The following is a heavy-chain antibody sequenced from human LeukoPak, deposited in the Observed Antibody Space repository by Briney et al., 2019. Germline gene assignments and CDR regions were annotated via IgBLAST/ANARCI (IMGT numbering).Heavy chain of an antibody. J-gene: IGHJ3*02. CDR2: ISEDGSIK. CDR3: AKEVGARDAFDI. V-gene: IGHV3-30*18. D-gene: IGHD1-26*01. Sequence: GGSLRLSCAASGFAFSSCGIHWVRQAPGKGLEGVALISEDGSIKFYADSVKGRFTISGDNSKNTLYLQMNSLRAEDTAVYYCAKEVGARDAFDIWGQGTLVTVSP. CDR1: GFAFSSCG.